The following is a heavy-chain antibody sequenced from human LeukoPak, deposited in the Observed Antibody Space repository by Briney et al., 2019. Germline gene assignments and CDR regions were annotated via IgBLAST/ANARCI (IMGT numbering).Heavy chain of an antibody. CDR1: GFTFSSYA. D-gene: IGHD2-2*03. J-gene: IGHJ3*02. CDR2: ISDDGSNK. CDR3: ARVDDLDAFDI. V-gene: IGHV3-30*04. Sequence: GSLRLSCAASGFTFSSYAMHWVRQAPGKGLEWVVVISDDGSNKYYADSVKGRFTISRDNSKNTLYLQMNSLRPEDTAVYYCARVDDLDAFDIWGQGTMVTVSS.